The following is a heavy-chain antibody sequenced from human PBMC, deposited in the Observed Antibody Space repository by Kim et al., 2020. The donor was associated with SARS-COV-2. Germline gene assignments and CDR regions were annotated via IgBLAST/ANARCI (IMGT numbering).Heavy chain of an antibody. Sequence: RFTICRDNSKNTLYLQMNSLRDEDTAVYYCAKGWNYYDSSGTPNSDYFDYWGQGTLVTVSS. CDR3: AKGWNYYDSSGTPNSDYFDY. J-gene: IGHJ4*02. D-gene: IGHD3-22*01. V-gene: IGHV3-30*02.